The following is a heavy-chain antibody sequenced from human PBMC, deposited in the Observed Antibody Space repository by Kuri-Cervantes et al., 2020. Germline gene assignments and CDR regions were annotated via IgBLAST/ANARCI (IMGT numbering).Heavy chain of an antibody. CDR1: GGSISSGDYS. D-gene: IGHD2-15*01. J-gene: IGHJ5*02. Sequence: SETLSLTCTVSGGSISSGDYSWSWIRQPPGKGLEWIGNIYYSGTTYYNPSLKSRVTISVDTSKNQFSLKLSSVTAADTAVYYCARMRAQGTSVVSVVVAATTAWFDPWGQGTLVTVSS. V-gene: IGHV4-30-4*08. CDR3: ARMRAQGTSVVSVVVAATTAWFDP. CDR2: IYYSGTT.